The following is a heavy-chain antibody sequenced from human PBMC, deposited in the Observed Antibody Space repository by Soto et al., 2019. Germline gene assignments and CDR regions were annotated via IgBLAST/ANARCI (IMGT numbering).Heavy chain of an antibody. CDR2: IYYSGST. Sequence: SETLSLTCTVSGVSVSSGSYYWSWIRQPPGKGLEWIGYIYYSGSTNYNPSLKSRVTISVDTSKNQFSLKLSSVTAADPAVYYCARGVTMVRGVVPYYYYGMDVWGQGTTVTVSS. J-gene: IGHJ6*02. D-gene: IGHD3-10*01. CDR3: ARGVTMVRGVVPYYYYGMDV. V-gene: IGHV4-61*01. CDR1: GVSVSSGSYY.